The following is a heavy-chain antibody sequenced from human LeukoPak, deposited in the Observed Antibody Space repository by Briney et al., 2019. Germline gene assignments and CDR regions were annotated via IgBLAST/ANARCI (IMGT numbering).Heavy chain of an antibody. V-gene: IGHV3-7*01. CDR2: IKQDGSEK. CDR3: ARDTLLGVVISPEYYMDV. D-gene: IGHD3-3*01. J-gene: IGHJ6*03. CDR1: GFTFSSYW. Sequence: GGSLRLSCAASGFTFSSYWMSWVRQAPGKGLEWVANIKQDGSEKYYVDFVKGRFTISRDNAKNSLYLQMNSLRAEDTAVYYCARDTLLGVVISPEYYMDVWGKGTTVTVSS.